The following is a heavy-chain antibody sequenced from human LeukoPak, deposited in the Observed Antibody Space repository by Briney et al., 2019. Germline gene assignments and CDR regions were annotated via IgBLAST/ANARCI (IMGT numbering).Heavy chain of an antibody. Sequence: VGSLRLSCAASGVTFSSYAMSWVGGAPGKGLEWGSHMYNSGSTYYADSVKGRFTIPRDNSKNTLYLQMNSLRAEDTAVYYCAKVRSLNSVAGTVDYWGQGTLVTVSS. V-gene: IGHV3-23*05. CDR2: MYNSGST. CDR3: AKVRSLNSVAGTVDY. D-gene: IGHD6-19*01. J-gene: IGHJ4*02. CDR1: GVTFSSYA.